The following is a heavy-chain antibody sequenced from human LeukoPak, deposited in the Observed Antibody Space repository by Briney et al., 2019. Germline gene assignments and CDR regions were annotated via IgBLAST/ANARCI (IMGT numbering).Heavy chain of an antibody. Sequence: EASVKVSCKASGYTFTSYYMHWVRQAPGQGLAWMGWINPNSGGTNYAQKFQGRVTMTRDTSISTAYMELSRLRSDDTAVYYCARDAYMIVVIYYFDYWGQGTLVTVSS. CDR3: ARDAYMIVVIYYFDY. D-gene: IGHD3-22*01. CDR2: INPNSGGT. CDR1: GYTFTSYY. V-gene: IGHV1-2*02. J-gene: IGHJ4*02.